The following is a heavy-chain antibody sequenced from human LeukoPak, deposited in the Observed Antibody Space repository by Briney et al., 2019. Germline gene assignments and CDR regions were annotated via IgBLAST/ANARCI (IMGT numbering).Heavy chain of an antibody. CDR2: MNPNSGNT. D-gene: IGHD4-17*01. J-gene: IGHJ4*02. V-gene: IGHV1-8*01. CDR1: GYTFTSYD. CDR3: ARGLAATDDYGDYVYYFDY. Sequence: GASVKVSCKASGYTFTSYDINWVRQATGQGLEWMGSMNPNSGNTGYAQKFQGRVTMTRNTSISTAYMELSSLRSEDMAVYYCARGLAATDDYGDYVYYFDYWGQGTLVTVSS.